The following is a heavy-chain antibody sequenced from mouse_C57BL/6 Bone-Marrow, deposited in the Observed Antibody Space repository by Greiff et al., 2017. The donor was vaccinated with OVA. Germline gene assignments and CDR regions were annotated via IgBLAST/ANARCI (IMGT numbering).Heavy chain of an antibody. Sequence: EVNLVESGGGLVQPGGSLKLSCAASGFTFSDYYMYWVRQTPEKRLEWVAYISNGGGSTYYPDTVKGRFTISRDNAKNTLYLQMSRLKSEDTAMYYCARPHYYGSVYWYFDVWGTGTTVTVSS. CDR2: ISNGGGST. CDR3: ARPHYYGSVYWYFDV. V-gene: IGHV5-12*01. J-gene: IGHJ1*03. D-gene: IGHD1-1*01. CDR1: GFTFSDYY.